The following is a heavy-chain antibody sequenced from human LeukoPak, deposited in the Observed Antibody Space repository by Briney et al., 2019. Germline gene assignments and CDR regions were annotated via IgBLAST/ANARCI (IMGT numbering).Heavy chain of an antibody. CDR1: GITFSRYG. Sequence: GGSLRLSCVASGITFSRYGMSWVRQAPGKGLEWVSRISGSGDRIDYADSVKGRFTISRDNSKKTPYLQMNSLRVEDTAIYYCAKRENYYGSGTHSDYWGQGTLVTVSS. V-gene: IGHV3-23*01. CDR3: AKRENYYGSGTHSDY. D-gene: IGHD3-10*01. CDR2: ISGSGDRI. J-gene: IGHJ4*02.